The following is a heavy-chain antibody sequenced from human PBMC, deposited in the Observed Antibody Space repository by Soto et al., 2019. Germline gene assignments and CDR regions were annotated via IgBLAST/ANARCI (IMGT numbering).Heavy chain of an antibody. J-gene: IGHJ4*02. D-gene: IGHD3-3*01. V-gene: IGHV6-1*01. CDR1: GDSVSSNSAA. CDR2: TYYRSKWYN. CDR3: AREEYYDFWSGYYSFDY. Sequence: PSQTLSLTCAISGDSVSSNSAAWNWIRQSPSRGLEWLGRTYYRSKWYNDYAVSVKSRITINPDTSKNQFPLQLNSVTPEDTAVYYCAREEYYDFWSGYYSFDYWGQGTLVTVSS.